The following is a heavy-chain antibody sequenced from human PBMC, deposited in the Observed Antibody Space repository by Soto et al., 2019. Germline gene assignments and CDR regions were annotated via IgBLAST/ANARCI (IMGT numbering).Heavy chain of an antibody. D-gene: IGHD3-10*01. CDR3: ARDSSLDVRPLDH. J-gene: IGHJ4*02. CDR2: ISGSRSYA. Sequence: GGSLRLSCAASGFTFSDYYMSWIRQAPGKGLEWVSYISGSRSYAKYADSVKGRFTISRDNAKKSLYLQMNSLRAEDTAVYYCARDSSLDVRPLDHWGQGTLVTVSS. V-gene: IGHV3-11*06. CDR1: GFTFSDYY.